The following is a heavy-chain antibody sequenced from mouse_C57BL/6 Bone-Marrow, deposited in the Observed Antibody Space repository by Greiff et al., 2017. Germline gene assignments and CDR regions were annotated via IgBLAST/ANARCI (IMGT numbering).Heavy chain of an antibody. V-gene: IGHV5-4*01. J-gene: IGHJ3*01. D-gene: IGHD1-1*01. CDR3: ARDPPSYYYGSSWFAY. CDR1: GFTFSSYA. CDR2: ISDGGSYT. Sequence: EVKLMESGGGLVKPGESLKLSCAASGFTFSSYAMSWVRQTPEKRLEWVATISDGGSYTYYPDNVKGRFTISRDNAKNNLYLQMSHLKSEDTAMYYCARDPPSYYYGSSWFAYWGQGTLVTVSA.